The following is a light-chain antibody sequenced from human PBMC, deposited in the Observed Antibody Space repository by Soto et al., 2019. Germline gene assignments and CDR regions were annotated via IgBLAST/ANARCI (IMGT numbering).Light chain of an antibody. Sequence: QSVLTQPPSASGAPGQRVTISCSGGTSNLGSNFVYWYQQVPGAAPKLLISRNDQRPSGVPDRFSGSKSGTSGSLAISGLRSEDEADYHCAAWDDSLSGVVFGGGTKLTVL. CDR1: TSNLGSNF. CDR2: RND. J-gene: IGLJ3*02. CDR3: AAWDDSLSGVV. V-gene: IGLV1-47*01.